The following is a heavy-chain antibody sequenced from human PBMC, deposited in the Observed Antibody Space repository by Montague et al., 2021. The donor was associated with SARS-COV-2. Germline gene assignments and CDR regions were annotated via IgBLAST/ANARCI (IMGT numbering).Heavy chain of an antibody. J-gene: IGHJ3*02. V-gene: IGHV2-70*11. CDR3: ARGYYDILTGYLDAFDI. D-gene: IGHD3-9*01. CDR1: GFSLSTSGMC. Sequence: PALVTPTQTLTLTCTSSGFSLSTSGMCVSWIRQPPGKALEWLARXDWDDDKYYSTSLKTRLTISKDTSKNQVVLTMTNMDPVDTATYYCARGYYDILTGYLDAFDIWGQGTMATVSS. CDR2: XDWDDDK.